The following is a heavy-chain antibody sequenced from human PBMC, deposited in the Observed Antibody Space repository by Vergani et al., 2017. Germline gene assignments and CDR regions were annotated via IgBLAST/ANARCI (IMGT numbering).Heavy chain of an antibody. CDR2: IYPGDSDI. V-gene: IGHV5-51*01. CDR3: ARLFFGEGPMGGMDV. Sequence: EVPLVQSGAEVKKPGESLKISCKCFGYSFTTYWIGWVRQLPGKGLEWMGIIYPGDSDIRYSPSFQGQVTISADKSISTAYLQWSSLKASDTAMYYCARLFFGEGPMGGMDVWGQGTTVTVSS. J-gene: IGHJ6*02. CDR1: GYSFTTYW. D-gene: IGHD3-10*01.